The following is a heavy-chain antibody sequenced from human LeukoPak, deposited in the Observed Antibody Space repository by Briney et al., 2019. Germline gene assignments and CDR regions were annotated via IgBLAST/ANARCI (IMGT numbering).Heavy chain of an antibody. J-gene: IGHJ4*02. CDR1: GSTFSSYA. CDR2: ISGSGGRT. V-gene: IGHV3-23*01. D-gene: IGHD6-19*01. Sequence: GGSLRPSCAASGSTFSSYATSWGRQAPGKGLEWVSAISGSGGRTYYAVSVKRRFTISRDNSKIPLYLQMNSRRAEDTAVYYCAKSMAVAGKTLFDYWGQGTLVTVSS. CDR3: AKSMAVAGKTLFDY.